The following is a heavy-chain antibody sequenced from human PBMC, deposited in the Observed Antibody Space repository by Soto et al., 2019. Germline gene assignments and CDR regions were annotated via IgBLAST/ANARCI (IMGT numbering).Heavy chain of an antibody. Sequence: EAQLVESGGGLVKPGGSLRLSCEASGFTFSNAWMSWVRQAPGKGLEWVGRIKSKSDGGTTDYAASVKGRFAISRHDSKNTLYLQMSSLRAEDTAVYYCVYKEGSGPDYYYYGMDVWGQGTTVTVSS. D-gene: IGHD3-10*01. V-gene: IGHV3-15*01. J-gene: IGHJ6*02. CDR1: GFTFSNAW. CDR3: VYKEGSGPDYYYYGMDV. CDR2: IKSKSDGGTT.